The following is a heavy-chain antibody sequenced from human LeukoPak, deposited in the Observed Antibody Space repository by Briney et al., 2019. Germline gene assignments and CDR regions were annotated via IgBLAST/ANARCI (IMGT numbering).Heavy chain of an antibody. CDR2: INGDESRT. V-gene: IGHV3-74*01. D-gene: IGHD3/OR15-3a*01. Sequence: GGSLRLSCVASGFSFSSHWMHWVRQAPGKGLVWVSRINGDESRTFFADSVRGRFTISRDNAKNTVYLEMNSLTDEDAAVYFCARGAWTAYYFDYWGQGTVVTVSS. CDR3: ARGAWTAYYFDY. J-gene: IGHJ4*02. CDR1: GFSFSSHW.